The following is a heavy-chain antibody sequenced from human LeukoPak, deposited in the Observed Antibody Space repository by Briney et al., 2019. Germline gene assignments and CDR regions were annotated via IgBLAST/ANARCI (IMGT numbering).Heavy chain of an antibody. J-gene: IGHJ6*03. Sequence: APVKVSCKPSGYTFTSKYTHWVRQAPGQGLEWMGIINPSGGSTSYAQKFQDRVTMTRDMSTSTVYLDLSSLRSEDTAVYYCARDPGGSSSGHDYYYMDVWGKGTTVTVSS. D-gene: IGHD6-6*01. CDR3: ARDPGGSSSGHDYYYMDV. CDR1: GYTFTSKY. V-gene: IGHV1-46*01. CDR2: INPSGGST.